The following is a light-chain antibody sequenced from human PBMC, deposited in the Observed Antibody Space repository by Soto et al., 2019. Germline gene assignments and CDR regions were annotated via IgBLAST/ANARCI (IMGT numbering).Light chain of an antibody. J-gene: IGLJ2*01. CDR2: GVT. CDR1: SSDVGGYNY. V-gene: IGLV2-14*01. CDR3: CSYTTTNTLV. Sequence: QSALTQPASVSGSPGQSITISCTGTSSDVGGYNYVSWYQQHPGKAPKVIIYGVTHRPSGVSNRFSGSKSVNTASPTISGLQAEDEADYYCCSYTTTNTLVFGGGTKLTVL.